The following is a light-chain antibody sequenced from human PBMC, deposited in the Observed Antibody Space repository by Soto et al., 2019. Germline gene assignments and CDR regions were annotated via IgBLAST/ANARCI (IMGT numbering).Light chain of an antibody. J-gene: IGKJ4*01. Sequence: EIVLTQSPGTLSLSLGERVTLSCRASQTVSSNYLAWYQQKPGQAPRLLIYGASSRATGIPDRLSGSGSGTDFTLTISRLEPEDSAVYYCQQYGSSPQLTFGGGTKVEIK. V-gene: IGKV3-20*01. CDR2: GAS. CDR1: QTVSSNY. CDR3: QQYGSSPQLT.